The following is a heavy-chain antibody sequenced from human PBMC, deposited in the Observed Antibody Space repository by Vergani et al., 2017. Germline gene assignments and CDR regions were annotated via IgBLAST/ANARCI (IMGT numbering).Heavy chain of an antibody. D-gene: IGHD5-12*01. CDR2: INHSGST. CDR1: GGSFSGYY. J-gene: IGHJ4*02. V-gene: IGHV4-34*01. Sequence: QVQLQQWGAGLLKPSETLSLTCAVYGGSFSGYYWSWIRQPPGKGLEWIGEINHSGSTNYNPSLKSRVTISVDTSKNQFSLKLSSVRAADTAVYYCARGRRGSVGATRWGQGTLVTVSS. CDR3: ARGRRGSVGATR.